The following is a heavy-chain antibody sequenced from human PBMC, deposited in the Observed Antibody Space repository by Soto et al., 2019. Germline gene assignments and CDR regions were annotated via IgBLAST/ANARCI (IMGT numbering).Heavy chain of an antibody. J-gene: IGHJ5*02. V-gene: IGHV4-31*03. CDR3: ARAWTATAGWANWFDR. CDR2: IYHSGTT. D-gene: IGHD6-13*01. CDR1: SGSISGGGYY. Sequence: QVQLQESGPGLVEPSQTLSLTCTVSSGSISGGGYYWSWIRQHPGKGLEWIGYIYHSGTTYYNPSLKSRLTISVGTSKAQFSLKLSSVTAADTAVYYCARAWTATAGWANWFDRWAREPWSPSPQ.